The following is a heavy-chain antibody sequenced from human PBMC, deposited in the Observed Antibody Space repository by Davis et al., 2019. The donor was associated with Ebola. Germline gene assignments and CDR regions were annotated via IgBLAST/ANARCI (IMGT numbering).Heavy chain of an antibody. CDR1: GFTFSSYS. CDR3: ARSDLSYYDVNYYYYYGMDV. V-gene: IGHV3-48*01. J-gene: IGHJ6*02. Sequence: PGGSLRLSCAASGFTFSSYSMNWVRQAPGKGLEWVSYISSSSSTIYYADSVKGRFTISRDNSKNTLYLQMNSLRAEDTAVYYCARSDLSYYDVNYYYYYGMDVWGQGTTVTVSS. CDR2: ISSSSSTI. D-gene: IGHD3-3*01.